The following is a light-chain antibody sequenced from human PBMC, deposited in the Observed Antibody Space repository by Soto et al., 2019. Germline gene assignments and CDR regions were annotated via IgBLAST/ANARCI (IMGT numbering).Light chain of an antibody. CDR1: QDIAIY. V-gene: IGKV1-9*01. CDR2: AAS. CDR3: QQLRMYPST. Sequence: IQLTQSPSSVSGSVGGRVTITGGASQDIAIYLAWYQQKPGEAPKLLIYAASTLYGGVPSRFSGSGSGTDFALTITSLQAEDFATYYCQQLRMYPSTLGGGTKVDI. J-gene: IGKJ4*01.